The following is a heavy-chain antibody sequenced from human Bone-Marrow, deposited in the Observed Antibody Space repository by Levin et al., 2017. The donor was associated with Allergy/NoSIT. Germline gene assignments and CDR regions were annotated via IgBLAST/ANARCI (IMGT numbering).Heavy chain of an antibody. J-gene: IGHJ4*02. D-gene: IGHD3-10*01. V-gene: IGHV5-51*01. CDR2: IYPGDSDT. CDR3: ARHTSNWGGNPNDF. Sequence: GESLKISCKGSGYRFTNYWIAWVRQRPGKGLEWMGMIYPGDSDTRYSPSFQGQISISADKSMTTAYLQWGSLRASDTATYFCARHTSNWGGNPNDFWGQGTLVIVSS. CDR1: GYRFTNYW.